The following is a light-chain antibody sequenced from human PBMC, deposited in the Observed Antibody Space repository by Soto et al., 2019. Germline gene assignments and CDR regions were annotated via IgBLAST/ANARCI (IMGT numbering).Light chain of an antibody. J-gene: IGKJ1*01. Sequence: EIVLTQSPCTLSSSPGERATLSCGASQSVSSSYLAWYQQKPGQAPRLLIYGASSRATGIPDRFSGSGSGTDFTLTISRLEPEDFAVYYCQQYGSSPTWTFGQGTKVDIK. CDR1: QSVSSSY. V-gene: IGKV3-20*01. CDR3: QQYGSSPTWT. CDR2: GAS.